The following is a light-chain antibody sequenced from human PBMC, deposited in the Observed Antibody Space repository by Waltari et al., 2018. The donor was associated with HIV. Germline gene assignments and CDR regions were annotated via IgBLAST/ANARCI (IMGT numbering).Light chain of an antibody. CDR1: SLRTFY. V-gene: IGLV3-19*01. J-gene: IGLJ2*01. CDR2: GKN. Sequence: SSELTQDPTVSVALGHSVTITCRGDSLRTFYASWYQQKPGQAPILVIYGKNYRPSGIPDRVSGSSSGNTASLTITGAQAEDEAEYFCKSRDSSVNDVVFGGGTKLTVL. CDR3: KSRDSSVNDVV.